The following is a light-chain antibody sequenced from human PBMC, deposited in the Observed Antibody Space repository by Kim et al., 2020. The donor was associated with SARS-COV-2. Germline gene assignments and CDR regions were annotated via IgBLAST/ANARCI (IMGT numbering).Light chain of an antibody. CDR2: GNR. CDR3: QSYDSSLSGAV. J-gene: IGLJ2*01. CDR1: SSNIGASYD. Sequence: QSVLTQPPSVSGAPGQRVTISCTGSSSNIGASYDVPWYQQLPGTAPKLLIYGNRHRPSGVPDRFSGSKSGTSASLAITGLQAEDEADYYCQSYDSSLSGAVFGGGTQLTVL. V-gene: IGLV1-40*01.